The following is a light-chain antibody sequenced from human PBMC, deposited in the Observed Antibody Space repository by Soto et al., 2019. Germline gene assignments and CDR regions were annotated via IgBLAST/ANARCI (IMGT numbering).Light chain of an antibody. CDR3: QQRTDWPIT. Sequence: DIQLTKSPSSLAAAVGDRLTITCRASQSRRSYLNWSRQKPGEAPKLLIYAASTLQSGVPSRFSGSGSGAYFTPTSSSLQPEDFAVYDGQQRTDWPITFGQGTRLEL. J-gene: IGKJ5*01. CDR2: AAS. CDR1: QSRRSY. V-gene: IGKV1-39*01.